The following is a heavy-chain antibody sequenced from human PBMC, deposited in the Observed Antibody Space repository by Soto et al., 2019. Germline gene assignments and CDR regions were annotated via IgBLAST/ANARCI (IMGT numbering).Heavy chain of an antibody. D-gene: IGHD2-21*01. CDR2: VYYSGRT. CDR3: ARHVADASNGFDP. V-gene: IGHV4-39*01. Sequence: SETMSLTCTLSGDSISSGRYNWVWIRQPPGKGLEWMGSVYYSGRTYCSPSPKSRVTVAVEASKSDFSLKLTFVTAADTAVYPCARHVADASNGFDPRGKGTLVTVSS. CDR1: GDSISSGRYN. J-gene: IGHJ5*02.